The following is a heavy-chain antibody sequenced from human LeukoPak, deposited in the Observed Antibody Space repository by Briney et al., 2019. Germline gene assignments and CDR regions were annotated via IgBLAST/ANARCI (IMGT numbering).Heavy chain of an antibody. D-gene: IGHD3-3*01. CDR3: AKGSDFWSGYPADY. J-gene: IGHJ4*02. CDR2: MSGSGGII. CDR1: GFTFSSYA. Sequence: GGSLRLSCAASGFTFSSYAMSWVRQAPGKGLEWVSGMSGSGGIIYYAGSVKGRFTISRDNSKNTLYLQMNSLRAEDTAVYYCAKGSDFWSGYPADYWGQGTLVTVSS. V-gene: IGHV3-23*01.